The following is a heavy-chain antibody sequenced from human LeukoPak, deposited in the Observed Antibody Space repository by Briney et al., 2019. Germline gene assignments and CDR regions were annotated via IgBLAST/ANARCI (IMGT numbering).Heavy chain of an antibody. Sequence: GGSLRLSCAASGFTFSSYGMHWVRQAPGKGLEWVAVISYDGSNKYYADSVKGRFTISRDNSKNTLYLQMNSLRAEDTAVYYCAKDQVITFGGVIVMNAFDIWGQGTMVTVSS. CDR3: AKDQVITFGGVIVMNAFDI. CDR1: GFTFSSYG. J-gene: IGHJ3*02. V-gene: IGHV3-30*18. CDR2: ISYDGSNK. D-gene: IGHD3-16*02.